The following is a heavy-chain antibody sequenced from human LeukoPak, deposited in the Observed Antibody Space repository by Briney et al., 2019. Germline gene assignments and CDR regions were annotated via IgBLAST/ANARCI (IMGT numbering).Heavy chain of an antibody. Sequence: SETLSLTCTVSGGSISSYYWSWIRQPPGKGLEWIGYIYYSGSTNYNPSLKSRVTISVDTSKNQFSLKLSSVTAADTAVYYCARVKLTRFLEWLSAFDYWGQGTLVTVSS. CDR2: IYYSGST. CDR3: ARVKLTRFLEWLSAFDY. V-gene: IGHV4-59*12. CDR1: GGSISSYY. D-gene: IGHD3-3*01. J-gene: IGHJ4*02.